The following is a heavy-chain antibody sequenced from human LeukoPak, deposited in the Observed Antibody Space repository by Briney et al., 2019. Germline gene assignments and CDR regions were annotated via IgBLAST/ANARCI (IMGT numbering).Heavy chain of an antibody. CDR3: ARGIESYGDYGY. V-gene: IGHV3-20*04. J-gene: IGHJ4*02. CDR2: LNWNGDST. D-gene: IGHD4-17*01. CDR1: GFTFDDYG. Sequence: PGGSLRLSCAASGFTFDDYGMSWVRQVPGKGLEWVSGLNWNGDSTSYADSVKGRFTISRDNAKNSLYLQMNSLRAEDTALYYCARGIESYGDYGYWGQGILVTVSS.